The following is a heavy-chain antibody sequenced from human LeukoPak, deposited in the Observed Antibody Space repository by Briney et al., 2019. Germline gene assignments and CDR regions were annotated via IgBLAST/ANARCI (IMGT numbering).Heavy chain of an antibody. D-gene: IGHD3-16*01. CDR1: GFTFTSSA. Sequence: SVKVSCKASGFTFTSSAMQWVRQARGQRLEWIGWIVVGSGNTNYAQKLQGRVTMTTDTSTSTAYMELRSLRSDDTAVYYCAWGGVYGLDAFDIWGQGTMVTVSS. J-gene: IGHJ3*02. V-gene: IGHV1-58*02. CDR2: IVVGSGNT. CDR3: AWGGVYGLDAFDI.